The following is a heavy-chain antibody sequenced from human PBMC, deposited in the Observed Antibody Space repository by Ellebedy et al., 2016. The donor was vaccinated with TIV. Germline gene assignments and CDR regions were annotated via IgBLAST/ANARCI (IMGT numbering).Heavy chain of an antibody. D-gene: IGHD2-2*01. CDR3: ARTESTSSPFDY. CDR2: IYPSGST. V-gene: IGHV4-30-2*02. J-gene: IGHJ4*02. Sequence: SETLSLXCTVSGGSINSGGYSWSWIRQPPGKGLEWIGYIYPSGSTNYNPSLKSRVTMSLDTSKSQFSLQLSSVTAADTAMYYCARTESTSSPFDYWGQGTLVTVSS. CDR1: GGSINSGGYS.